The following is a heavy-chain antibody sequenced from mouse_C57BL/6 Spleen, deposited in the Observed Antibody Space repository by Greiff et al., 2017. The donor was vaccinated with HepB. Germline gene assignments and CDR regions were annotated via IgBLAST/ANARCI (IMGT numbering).Heavy chain of an antibody. Sequence: DVKLQESGGGLVKPGGSLKLSCAASGFTFSSYTMSWVRQTPEKRLEWVATISGGGGNTYYPDSVKGRFTISRDNAKNTLYLQMSSLRSEDTALYYCARQYGNSRYFDVWGTGTTVTVSS. CDR2: ISGGGGNT. CDR1: GFTFSSYT. CDR3: ARQYGNSRYFDV. D-gene: IGHD2-10*02. J-gene: IGHJ1*03. V-gene: IGHV5-9*01.